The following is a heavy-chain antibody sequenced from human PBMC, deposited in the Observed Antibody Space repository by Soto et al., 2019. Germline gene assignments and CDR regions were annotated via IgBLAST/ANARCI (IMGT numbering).Heavy chain of an antibody. CDR2: IIPIFGTA. CDR3: ARARYSSSRKYYYYGIDV. J-gene: IGHJ6*02. V-gene: IGHV1-69*12. Sequence: QVQLVQSGAEVKKPGSSVKVSCKASGGTFSSYAISWVRQAPGQGLELMGGIIPIFGTANYAQKFQGRVTITADESTSRAYMELSSLRSQDTAVYYCARARYSSSRKYYYYGIDVWGQGTTVTVSS. CDR1: GGTFSSYA. D-gene: IGHD6-13*01.